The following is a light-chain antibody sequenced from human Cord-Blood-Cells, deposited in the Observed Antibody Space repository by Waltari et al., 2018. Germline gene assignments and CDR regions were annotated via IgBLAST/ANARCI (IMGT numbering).Light chain of an antibody. CDR1: SSDVGGYNY. CDR3: SSYTSSSTLV. CDR2: DVS. V-gene: IGLV2-14*01. Sequence: QSALTQPASVSGSPGQSITISCTGTSSDVGGYNYVSWYQQHPVKAPKLMIYDVSNRPSGVSNRFCGAKSGNTASLTISGLQAEDEADYYCSSYTSSSTLVFGGGTKLTVL. J-gene: IGLJ2*01.